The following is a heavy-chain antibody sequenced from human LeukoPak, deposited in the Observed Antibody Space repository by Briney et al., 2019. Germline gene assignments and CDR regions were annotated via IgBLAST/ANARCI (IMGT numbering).Heavy chain of an antibody. CDR3: ASTAAPGLYYYYYYMDV. J-gene: IGHJ6*03. V-gene: IGHV4-39*01. CDR1: GGSISSSSYY. CDR2: IYYSGST. D-gene: IGHD2-15*01. Sequence: SETLSLTCTVSGGSISSSSYYWGWIRQPPGKGLEWIGSIYYSGSTYYNPSLKSRVTISVDTSKNQFSLKLSSVTAADTAVCYCASTAAPGLYYYYYYMDVWGKGTTVTVSS.